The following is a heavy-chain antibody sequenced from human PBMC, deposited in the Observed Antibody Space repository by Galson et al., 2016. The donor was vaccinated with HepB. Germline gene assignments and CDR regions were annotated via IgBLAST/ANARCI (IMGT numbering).Heavy chain of an antibody. V-gene: IGHV3-23*01. CDR1: GLTFSNYA. CDR2: ISGSGGRT. CDR3: AKRRGEEMTIFGVEHTKGNRWYFDL. J-gene: IGHJ2*01. D-gene: IGHD3-3*01. Sequence: SLGLSCAAPGLTFSNYAMNWVRQAPGKGLEWVSGISGSGGRTFYADSVKGRFTISRDNPKNTLYLQMNSLRAEDMALYHCAKRRGEEMTIFGVEHTKGNRWYFDLWGRGTLVIVSS.